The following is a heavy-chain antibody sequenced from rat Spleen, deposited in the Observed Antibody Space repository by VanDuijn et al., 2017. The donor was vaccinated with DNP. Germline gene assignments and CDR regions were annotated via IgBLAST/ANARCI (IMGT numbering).Heavy chain of an antibody. D-gene: IGHD1-6*01. CDR1: GFTFNNYW. CDR2: ITSSGGST. V-gene: IGHV5-31*01. Sequence: EVQLVESGGGLVQPGRSLKLSCAVSGFTFNNYWMTWIRQVPGKGLEWVASITSSGGSTYYPDSVKGRFTISRDNAKNTLYLQMNSLRSEDTATYYCARVSVYYGLEDYWGQGVMVTVSS. J-gene: IGHJ2*01. CDR3: ARVSVYYGLEDY.